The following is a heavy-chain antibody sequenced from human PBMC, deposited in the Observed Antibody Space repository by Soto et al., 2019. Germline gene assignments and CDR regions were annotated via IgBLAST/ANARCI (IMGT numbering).Heavy chain of an antibody. D-gene: IGHD2-21*01. CDR3: ARFVAAGGMDV. CDR1: GGSISSGDYY. Sequence: SETLSLTCTVSGGSISSGDYYLSWIRQPPGKGLEWIGCIYYSGSTYYNPSLKSRVTISVDTSKNQFSLKLSSVTAADTAVYYCARFVAAGGMDVWGQGTTVTGSS. V-gene: IGHV4-30-4*01. CDR2: IYYSGST. J-gene: IGHJ6*02.